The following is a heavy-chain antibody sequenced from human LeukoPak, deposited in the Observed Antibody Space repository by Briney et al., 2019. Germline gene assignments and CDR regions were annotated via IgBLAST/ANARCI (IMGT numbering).Heavy chain of an antibody. Sequence: SQTLSLTCTVSGGSISSGSYFWYWIRQPAGKGLEWIGRISTSGSTNYNPSLKSRVTISVDTSKNQFSLNLSSVTAADTAVYYCVRAPFKQWLDLFDYWGQGTLVTVSS. CDR1: GGSISSGSYF. V-gene: IGHV4-61*02. J-gene: IGHJ4*02. D-gene: IGHD6-19*01. CDR2: ISTSGST. CDR3: VRAPFKQWLDLFDY.